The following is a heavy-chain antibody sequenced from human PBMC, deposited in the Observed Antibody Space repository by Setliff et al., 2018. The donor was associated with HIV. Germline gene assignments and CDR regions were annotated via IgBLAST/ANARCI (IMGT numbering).Heavy chain of an antibody. CDR3: IEDTAMYYCTSDAKR. CDR1: GYTFTSVY. V-gene: IGHV1-46*01. D-gene: IGHD2-8*01. J-gene: IGHJ4*02. Sequence: ASVKVSCKASGYTFTSVYMHWVRQAPGEGLEWMGLINPSGGRTTYAQNFQGGVTMTRDTSTNTVSRDDSEKTLYLQMNSLKIEDTAMYYCTSDAKRWGQGTLVTVSS. CDR2: INPSGGRT.